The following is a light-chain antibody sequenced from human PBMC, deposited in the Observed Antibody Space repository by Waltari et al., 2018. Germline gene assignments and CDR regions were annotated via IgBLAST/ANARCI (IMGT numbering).Light chain of an antibody. J-gene: IGLJ2*01. Sequence: QSAMTQPASLSGSPGHSLTISCTGTSSDVVGYKYVPWYQQHPGKAPKLMIYDVINRPSGVSNRFSGSKSGNTASLTISGLQAEEEADYYCSSYTSSSTLLFGGGTKVTVL. CDR2: DVI. CDR1: SSDVVGYKY. CDR3: SSYTSSSTLL. V-gene: IGLV2-14*03.